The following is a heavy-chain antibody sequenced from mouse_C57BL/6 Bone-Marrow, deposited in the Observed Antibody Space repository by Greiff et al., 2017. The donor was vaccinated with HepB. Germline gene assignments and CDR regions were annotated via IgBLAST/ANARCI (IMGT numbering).Heavy chain of an antibody. CDR1: GYTFTSYW. J-gene: IGHJ4*01. D-gene: IGHD1-2*01. Sequence: VQLQQSGTVLARPGASVKMSCKTSGYTFTSYWMHWVKQRPGQGLEWIGAIYPGNSDTSYNQKFKGKAKLTAVTSASTAYMELSSLTNEDSAVYYCVITTVSPYYYAMDYWGQGTSVTVSS. CDR2: IYPGNSDT. V-gene: IGHV1-5*01. CDR3: VITTVSPYYYAMDY.